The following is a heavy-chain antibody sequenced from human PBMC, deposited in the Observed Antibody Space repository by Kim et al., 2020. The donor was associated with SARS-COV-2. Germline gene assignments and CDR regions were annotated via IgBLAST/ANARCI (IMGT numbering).Heavy chain of an antibody. J-gene: IGHJ3*02. D-gene: IGHD3-3*02. CDR3: ARGEDHSSNFYRDAFDI. Sequence: GESLKISCEGLGYTFYRHWIAWVRQMPGKGLEWLGIIYPDDSDTRYSPSFQGQVTISADKSISTAFLQWGSLRASDTAMYYCARGEDHSSNFYRDAFDIWGQGTMVTVFS. V-gene: IGHV5-51*01. CDR2: IYPDDSDT. CDR1: GYTFYRHW.